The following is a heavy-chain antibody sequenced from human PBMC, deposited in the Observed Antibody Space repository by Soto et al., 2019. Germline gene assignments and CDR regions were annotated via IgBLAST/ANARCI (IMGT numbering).Heavy chain of an antibody. CDR1: GFTVSSNY. D-gene: IGHD6-13*01. CDR3: ARDPKQQLVRYGYYGMDV. V-gene: IGHV3-53*05. Sequence: GGSLRLSCAASGFTVSSNYMSWVRQAPGKGLEWVSVIYSGGSTYYADSVKGRFTISRDNSKNTLYLQMNSLRAEDTAVYYCARDPKQQLVRYGYYGMDVWGQGTTVTVSS. CDR2: IYSGGST. J-gene: IGHJ6*02.